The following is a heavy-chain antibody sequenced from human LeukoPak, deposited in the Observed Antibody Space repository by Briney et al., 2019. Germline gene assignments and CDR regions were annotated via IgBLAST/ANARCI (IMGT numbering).Heavy chain of an antibody. CDR1: GYTFTSYG. D-gene: IGHD4-11*01. CDR3: ARLLAGATVTTFFGMDV. Sequence: ASVKVSCKASGYTFTSYGISWVRQAPGQGLEWMGWISVYNGNTNHAQKLQGRVTMTTDTSTSTAYMELRSLRSDDTAVYYCARLLAGATVTTFFGMDVWGQGTTVTVSS. J-gene: IGHJ6*02. CDR2: ISVYNGNT. V-gene: IGHV1-18*01.